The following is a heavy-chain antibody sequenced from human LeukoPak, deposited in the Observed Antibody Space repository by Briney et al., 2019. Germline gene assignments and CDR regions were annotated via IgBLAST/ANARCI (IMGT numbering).Heavy chain of an antibody. D-gene: IGHD1-26*01. CDR2: ISSSGRSI. CDR3: GREIPSGSYAPDY. J-gene: IGHJ4*02. V-gene: IGHV3-21*05. Sequence: PGGSLRLSCAASGFTFSSYSMNWGRQAPGKGLEWVSYISSSGRSILYADSVKGRFTVSRDNAKNSLYLQMNNLRAEDTAVYYCGREIPSGSYAPDYWGQGILVIVSS. CDR1: GFTFSSYS.